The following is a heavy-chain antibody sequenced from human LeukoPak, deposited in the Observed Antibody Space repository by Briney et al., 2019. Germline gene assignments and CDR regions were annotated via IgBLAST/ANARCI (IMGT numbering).Heavy chain of an antibody. V-gene: IGHV3-21*01. CDR3: ARDSGVAVDAY. J-gene: IGHJ4*02. CDR1: GFTFSSYS. D-gene: IGHD2-15*01. CDR2: ISSSSSYI. Sequence: GGSLRLSCAASGFTFSSYSMNWVRQAPGKGLEWVSSISSSSSYIYYADSVKGRFTIPRDNAKNSLYLQMNSLRAEDTAVYYCARDSGVAVDAYWGQGTLVTVSS.